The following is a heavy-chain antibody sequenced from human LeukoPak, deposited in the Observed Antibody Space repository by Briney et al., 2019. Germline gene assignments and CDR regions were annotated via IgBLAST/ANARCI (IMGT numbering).Heavy chain of an antibody. D-gene: IGHD2-15*01. J-gene: IGHJ4*02. CDR3: ARDERRYYSDSNCYPGDY. CDR1: GFTFNDYA. CDR2: ISRTSAYI. Sequence: GGSLRLSCAASGFTFNDYAMKWVRQAPGKGLEWVASISRTSAYIYYSDSLKGRFTISRDNAKNSVYLQIDSLRAEDTAIYYCARDERRYYSDSNCYPGDYWGQGTLVTVSS. V-gene: IGHV3-21*01.